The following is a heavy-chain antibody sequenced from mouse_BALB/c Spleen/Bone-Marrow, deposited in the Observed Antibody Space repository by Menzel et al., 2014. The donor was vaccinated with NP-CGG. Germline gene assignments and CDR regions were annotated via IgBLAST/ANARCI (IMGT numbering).Heavy chain of an antibody. V-gene: IGHV1-14*01. J-gene: IGHJ4*01. CDR1: GYTFTGYV. CDR3: AREGGLRRGDYYVMDY. Sequence: EVQLQQSGPELVKPGASVKMSCKASGYTFTGYVMHWVKQKPGQGLEWIGYINPYSDGTKYNEKFKGKATLTSDKSFSTAYMELSSLTSEDSAVYYCAREGGLRRGDYYVMDYWGQGTSVTVSS. D-gene: IGHD2-4*01. CDR2: INPYSDGT.